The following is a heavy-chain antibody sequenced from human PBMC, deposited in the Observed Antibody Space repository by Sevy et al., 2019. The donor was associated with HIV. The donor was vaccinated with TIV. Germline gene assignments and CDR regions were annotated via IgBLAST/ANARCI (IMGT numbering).Heavy chain of an antibody. J-gene: IGHJ4*02. CDR1: GFTFSSYW. Sequence: GGSLRLSCAASGFTFSSYWVSWVRQAPGKGLEWVANIKQDGSEKYYVDSVKGRFTISRDNAKNSLYLQMNSLRAEDTAVYYCARDRVYYYGSGSYTYYFDYWGQGTLVTVSS. D-gene: IGHD3-10*01. CDR3: ARDRVYYYGSGSYTYYFDY. CDR2: IKQDGSEK. V-gene: IGHV3-7*01.